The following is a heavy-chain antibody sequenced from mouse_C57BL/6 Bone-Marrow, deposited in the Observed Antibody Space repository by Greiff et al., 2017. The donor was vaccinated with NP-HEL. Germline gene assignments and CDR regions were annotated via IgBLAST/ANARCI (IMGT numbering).Heavy chain of an antibody. V-gene: IGHV5-9-1*02. CDR3: TRGEVYGSSYLWYFDV. J-gene: IGHJ1*03. CDR2: ISSGGDYI. CDR1: GFTFSSYA. Sequence: EVKVVESGEGLVKPGGSLKLSCAASGFTFSSYAMSWVRQTPEKRLEWVAYISSGGDYIYYADTVKGRFTISRDNARNTLYLQMSSLKSEDTAMYYCTRGEVYGSSYLWYFDVWGTGTTVTVSS. D-gene: IGHD1-1*01.